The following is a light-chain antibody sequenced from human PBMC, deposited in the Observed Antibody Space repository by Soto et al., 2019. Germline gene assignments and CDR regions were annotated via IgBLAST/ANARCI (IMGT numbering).Light chain of an antibody. CDR1: QSISSW. CDR2: KAS. CDR3: QQHNSYHCT. V-gene: IGKV1-5*03. Sequence: DIQMTQSPSTLSASVGDRVTITCRASQSISSWLAWYQQKPGKAPKLLIYKASSLESGVPSRFSASGSGTEFTLTTSSRQPDDFAHYYCQQHNSYHCTFGQGTKVEIK. J-gene: IGKJ1*01.